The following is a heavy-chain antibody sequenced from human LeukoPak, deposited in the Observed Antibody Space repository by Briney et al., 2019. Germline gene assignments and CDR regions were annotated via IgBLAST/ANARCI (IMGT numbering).Heavy chain of an antibody. CDR2: ISGSGGST. J-gene: IGHJ6*02. V-gene: IGHV3-23*01. Sequence: GGSLRLSCAASGFTFSSYAMSWVRQAPGKGLEWVSAISGSGGSTYYADSVKGRFTISRDNSKNTLYLQMNSLRAEDTAVYYCAKVVGYPPGYYYGMDVWGQGTTVTVSS. CDR3: AKVVGYPPGYYYGMDV. D-gene: IGHD1-26*01. CDR1: GFTFSSYA.